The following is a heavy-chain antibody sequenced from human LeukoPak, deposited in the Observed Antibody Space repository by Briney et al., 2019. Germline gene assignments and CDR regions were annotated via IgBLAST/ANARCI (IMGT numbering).Heavy chain of an antibody. CDR2: IIPIFGTA. D-gene: IGHD3-22*01. J-gene: IGHJ4*02. V-gene: IGHV1-69*06. CDR1: GGTFSSYA. Sequence: SVKVSCKASGGTFSSYAISWVRQAPGQGLEWMGGIIPIFGTANYAQKFQGRVTITADKSTSTAYMELSSLRSEDTAVYYCARGSDTYYYDSSGYYSFDYWGQGTLVTVSS. CDR3: ARGSDTYYYDSSGYYSFDY.